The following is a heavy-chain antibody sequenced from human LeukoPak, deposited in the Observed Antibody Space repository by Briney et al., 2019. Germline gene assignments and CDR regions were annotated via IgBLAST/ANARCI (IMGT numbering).Heavy chain of an antibody. V-gene: IGHV3-9*01. CDR1: GFTFDDYA. Sequence: GGSLRLSCAASGFTFDDYAMQWVRQAPGKGLEWVSGISWNSGSIGYADSVKGRFTISRDNAKNSLYLQMNSLRAEDTALYYCAKDIRSSIAAAGTFDPWGQGTLVTVSS. J-gene: IGHJ5*02. CDR3: AKDIRSSIAAAGTFDP. D-gene: IGHD6-13*01. CDR2: ISWNSGSI.